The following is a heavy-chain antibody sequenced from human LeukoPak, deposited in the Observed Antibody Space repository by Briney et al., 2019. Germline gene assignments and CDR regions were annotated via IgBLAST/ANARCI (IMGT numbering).Heavy chain of an antibody. CDR1: GFTFSSYA. CDR2: INSDGSST. J-gene: IGHJ4*02. CDR3: ARGRGYYDSSGLPAHYYFDY. D-gene: IGHD3-22*01. V-gene: IGHV3-74*01. Sequence: GGSLRLSCAASGFTFSSYAMSWVRQAPGKGLVWVSRINSDGSSTSYADSVKGRFTISRDNAKNTLYLQMNSLRAEDTAVYYCARGRGYYDSSGLPAHYYFDYWGQGTLVTVSS.